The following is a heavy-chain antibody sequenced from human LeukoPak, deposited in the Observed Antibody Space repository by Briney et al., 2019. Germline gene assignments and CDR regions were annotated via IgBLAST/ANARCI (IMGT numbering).Heavy chain of an antibody. J-gene: IGHJ6*02. CDR1: GGSISSYY. CDR3: ARVRGSYGGDYYYYGVDV. D-gene: IGHD1-26*01. Sequence: SETLSLTCTVSGGSISSYYWSWIRQPPGKGLEWIGYIYYSGSTNYNPSLKSRVTISVDTSKNQFSLKLSSVTAADTAVYYCARVRGSYGGDYYYYGVDVWGQGTTVTVSS. V-gene: IGHV4-59*01. CDR2: IYYSGST.